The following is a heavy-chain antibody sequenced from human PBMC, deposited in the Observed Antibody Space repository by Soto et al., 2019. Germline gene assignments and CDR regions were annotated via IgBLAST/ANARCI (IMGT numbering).Heavy chain of an antibody. V-gene: IGHV3-33*01. J-gene: IGHJ4*02. CDR2: IWYDGSNK. D-gene: IGHD1-26*01. Sequence: QVPLVESGGGVVQPGRSLRLSCAASGFTFSSYGMHWVRQAPGKGLEWVAVIWYDGSNKYYADSVKGRFTISRDNSXXTLELQMNSLSAEDTAVYYCARVSEGGSYYGGLDYWGQGTLVTVSS. CDR3: ARVSEGGSYYGGLDY. CDR1: GFTFSSYG.